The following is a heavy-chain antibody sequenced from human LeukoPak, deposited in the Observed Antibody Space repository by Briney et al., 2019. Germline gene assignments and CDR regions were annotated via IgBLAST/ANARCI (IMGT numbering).Heavy chain of an antibody. CDR3: AREPGYCSGGSCYGGWFDP. Sequence: PSETLSLTCGVSGGSVSAYYWSWIRQSPGKGLQWIGEINLGGSTDYNPSLKSRVTISVDTSKNQFSLKLRSVTAADTAVYYCAREPGYCSGGSCYGGWFDPWGQGTLVTVSS. CDR2: INLGGST. D-gene: IGHD2-15*01. J-gene: IGHJ5*02. V-gene: IGHV4-34*01. CDR1: GGSVSAYY.